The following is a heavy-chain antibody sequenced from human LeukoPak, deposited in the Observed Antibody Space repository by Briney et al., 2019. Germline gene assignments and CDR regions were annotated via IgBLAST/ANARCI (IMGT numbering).Heavy chain of an antibody. CDR1: AYTFTGYH. J-gene: IGHJ4*02. CDR2: INPNSGAT. V-gene: IGHV1-2*02. CDR3: ATATLLGATIY. D-gene: IGHD1-26*01. Sequence: ASVKVSCKAYAYTFTGYHVHWVRQAPGQGLEWMGWINPNSGATIYAQKFQGRVTMTEDTSTDTAYMELSSLRSEDTAVYYCATATLLGATIYWGQGTLVTVSS.